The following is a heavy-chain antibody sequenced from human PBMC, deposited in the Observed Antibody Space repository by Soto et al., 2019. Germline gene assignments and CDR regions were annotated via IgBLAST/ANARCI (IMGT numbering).Heavy chain of an antibody. CDR3: ARGEVVASNWCDP. J-gene: IGHJ5*02. CDR1: GGSIIDSGSFY. D-gene: IGHD2-15*01. CDR2: IYYSGST. V-gene: IGHV4-31*03. Sequence: QVQMQESGPGLVKPSQTLYLTCSVSGGSIIDSGSFYWNWIRQHPGKGLEWIGYIYYSGSTYYNRSLKRRATISLDTSKNQFSLKLTSVTAADTAIYYCARGEVVASNWCDPWGQGTLVTVSS.